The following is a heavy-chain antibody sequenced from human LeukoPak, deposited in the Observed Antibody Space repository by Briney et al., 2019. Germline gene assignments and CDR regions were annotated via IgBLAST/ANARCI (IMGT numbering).Heavy chain of an antibody. D-gene: IGHD5-24*01. CDR1: GFTFSRHS. J-gene: IGHJ4*02. CDR3: ASDRAGYNWVDY. CDR2: ISSSSAHI. V-gene: IGHV3-48*01. Sequence: GGSLRLSCVGSGFTFSRHSMNWVRQAPGKGLEWISYISSSSAHIYYSHTVRGRFTISRDNAKNSVYLQMNRLRAEDTAVYFCASDRAGYNWVDYWGQGTLVSVSS.